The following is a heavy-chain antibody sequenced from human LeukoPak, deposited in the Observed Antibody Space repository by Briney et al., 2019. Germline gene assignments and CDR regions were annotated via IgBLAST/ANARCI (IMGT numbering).Heavy chain of an antibody. J-gene: IGHJ3*02. Sequence: GGSLRLSCAASGFTFSSSAMSWVRQVPGKGLEWVSGISASGGSTSYADSVRGRFTISRDNSKNTLYLQMNSLRAEDTAVYYCARVDDLDAFDIWGQRTMVTVSS. CDR2: ISASGGST. D-gene: IGHD2-2*03. V-gene: IGHV3-23*01. CDR3: ARVDDLDAFDI. CDR1: GFTFSSSA.